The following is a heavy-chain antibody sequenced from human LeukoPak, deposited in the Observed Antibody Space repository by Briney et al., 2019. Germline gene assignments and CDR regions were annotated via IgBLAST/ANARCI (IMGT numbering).Heavy chain of an antibody. J-gene: IGHJ4*02. CDR1: GYTFTSYG. Sequence: GASVKVSCKASGYTFTSYGISWVRQAPGQGLEWMGWISAYNGNTNYAQKLQGRVTMTTDTSTSTVYMELSSLRSEDTAVYYCARPALVVPAASLDYWGQGTLVTVSS. CDR2: ISAYNGNT. CDR3: ARPALVVPAASLDY. D-gene: IGHD2-2*01. V-gene: IGHV1-18*01.